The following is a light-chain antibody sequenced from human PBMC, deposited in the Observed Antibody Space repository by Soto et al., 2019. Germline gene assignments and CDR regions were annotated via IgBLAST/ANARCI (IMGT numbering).Light chain of an antibody. Sequence: QSALTQPPSASGTPGQRVTISCSGSSSNIGSNYVCWYQQLPGTAPKLLIYRNNQRPSGVPDRFSGSKSGTSASLAISGLRSEDEADYYCAAWDDSLSGSYVFGTGTKVTVL. J-gene: IGLJ1*01. CDR3: AAWDDSLSGSYV. CDR2: RNN. V-gene: IGLV1-47*01. CDR1: SSNIGSNY.